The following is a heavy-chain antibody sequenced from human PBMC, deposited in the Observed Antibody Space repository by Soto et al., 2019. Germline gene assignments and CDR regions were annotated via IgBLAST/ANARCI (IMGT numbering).Heavy chain of an antibody. CDR3: ARGPLGTAAYQDY. J-gene: IGHJ4*02. CDR1: GFTFSTYA. V-gene: IGHV3-23*01. D-gene: IGHD6-13*01. Sequence: GGSLSLSCAASGFTFSTYAMSWVRQAPGKGLEWVSAISGSGNNTYYADSVKGRFTISRDNSNNTLYLQMNSLRAEDTALYYCARGPLGTAAYQDYWGRGTLVTVSS. CDR2: ISGSGNNT.